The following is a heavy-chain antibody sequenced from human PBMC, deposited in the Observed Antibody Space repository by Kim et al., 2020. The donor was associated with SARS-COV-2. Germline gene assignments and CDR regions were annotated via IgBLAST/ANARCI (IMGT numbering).Heavy chain of an antibody. Sequence: SETLSLTCTVSGGSINRYEWSWIRQPPGKGLEWIGYVSYSGSTNYNSSLKSRVTISVDTSKNPFSLKLTSVTAADSAFYYCARDARITMTRGYYGLDVWG. D-gene: IGHD3-10*01. CDR2: VSYSGST. CDR3: ARDARITMTRGYYGLDV. J-gene: IGHJ6*01. CDR1: GGSINRYE. V-gene: IGHV4-59*01.